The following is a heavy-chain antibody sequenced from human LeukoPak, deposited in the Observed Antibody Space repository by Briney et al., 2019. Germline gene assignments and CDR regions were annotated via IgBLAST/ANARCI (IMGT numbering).Heavy chain of an antibody. V-gene: IGHV1-69*13. CDR1: GGTFSSYA. J-gene: IGHJ4*02. D-gene: IGHD6-13*01. CDR3: ARHGVSGTGPDY. CDR2: IIPIFGTA. Sequence: SVNVSCKASGGTFSSYAISWVRQAPGQGLEWMGGIIPIFGTANYAQKFQGRVTITADESTSTAYMELSSLRSEDTAVYYCARHGVSGTGPDYWGQGTLVTVSS.